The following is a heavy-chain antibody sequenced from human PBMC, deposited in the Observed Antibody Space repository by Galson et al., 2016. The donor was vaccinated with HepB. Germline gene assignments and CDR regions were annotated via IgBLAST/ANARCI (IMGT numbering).Heavy chain of an antibody. CDR1: GDSITSGGYY. Sequence: PLSLTCTVSGDSITSGGYYWSWVRQHPGKGLEWIAYIYHSGSAYYNPSLKSRLSMSVDTSKNQFSLKLNSLAAADTAIYYCVRDRRLQGLDYWGQGILVTVSS. J-gene: IGHJ4*02. D-gene: IGHD5-24*01. CDR2: IYHSGSA. CDR3: VRDRRLQGLDY. V-gene: IGHV4-31*03.